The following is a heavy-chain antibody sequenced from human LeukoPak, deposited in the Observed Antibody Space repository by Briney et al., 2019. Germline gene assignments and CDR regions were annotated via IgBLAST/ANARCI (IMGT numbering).Heavy chain of an antibody. CDR3: ARQNSGSYPFDY. J-gene: IGHJ4*02. CDR1: GGSISIYY. V-gene: IGHV4-59*08. CDR2: IYYSGST. D-gene: IGHD1-26*01. Sequence: SETLSLTCTVSGGSISIYYWSWIRQPPGKGLEWIGYIYYSGSTNYNPSLKSRVTISVDTSKNQFSLKLSSVTAADTAVYYCARQNSGSYPFDYWGQGTLVTVSS.